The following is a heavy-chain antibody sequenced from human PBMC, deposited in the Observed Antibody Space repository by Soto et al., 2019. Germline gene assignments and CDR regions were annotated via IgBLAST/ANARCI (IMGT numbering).Heavy chain of an antibody. Sequence: SETLSLTCTVSGGSVSSGSYYWSWIRQPPGKGLEWIGYIYYSGSTNYNPSLKSRVTISVDTSKNQFSLKLSSVTAADTAVYYCARKGYDSSGYYKTTIDYFDYWGQGTLVTVSS. CDR2: IYYSGST. V-gene: IGHV4-61*01. D-gene: IGHD3-22*01. CDR3: ARKGYDSSGYYKTTIDYFDY. CDR1: GGSVSSGSYY. J-gene: IGHJ4*02.